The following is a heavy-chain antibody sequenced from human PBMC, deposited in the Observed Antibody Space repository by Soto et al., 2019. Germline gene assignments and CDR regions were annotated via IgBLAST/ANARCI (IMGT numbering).Heavy chain of an antibody. CDR1: GGSITSGGYY. CDR3: ARDEEYCSNGVCYCYGMDV. V-gene: IGHV4-31*03. D-gene: IGHD2-8*01. Sequence: SETLSLTCTVSGGSITSGGYYWNWIRRHPGKGLEWIGYINYSGRTYYNPSLKSRVTISVDTSKNQFSLNLSSVTAADTAVYYCARDEEYCSNGVCYCYGMDVWGQGTTVTVSS. CDR2: INYSGRT. J-gene: IGHJ6*02.